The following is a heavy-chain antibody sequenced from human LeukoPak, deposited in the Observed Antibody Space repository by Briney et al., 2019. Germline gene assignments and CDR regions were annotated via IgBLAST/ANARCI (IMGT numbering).Heavy chain of an antibody. V-gene: IGHV3-53*01. CDR3: AKDPKSLPVAGLVDY. CDR2: IANSGGST. CDR1: GLTISSNY. D-gene: IGHD6-19*01. J-gene: IGHJ4*02. Sequence: GGSLRLSCVASGLTISSNYMSWVRQAPGKGLEWVSLIANSGGSTYYADSVKGRFTIPRDNSKNTLCPQMNSLRAEDTAVYYCAKDPKSLPVAGLVDYWGQGTLVTVSS.